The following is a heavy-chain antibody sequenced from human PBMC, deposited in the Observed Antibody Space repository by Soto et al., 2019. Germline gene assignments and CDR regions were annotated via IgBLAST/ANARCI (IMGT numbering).Heavy chain of an antibody. CDR2: IATYNSNR. CDR3: ARVVRGVVNWFDP. Sequence: HLVQSGPEVKKPGASITVSCKTSGDTFTNFGLSWVRQAPGQGLEWMGWIATYNSNRNYAEKFQGRLTLTTDTSSTTACMELKYLGDDDTAVYYCARVVRGVVNWFDPWGQGTLVTVSS. V-gene: IGHV1-18*01. D-gene: IGHD3-10*01. J-gene: IGHJ5*02. CDR1: GDTFTNFG.